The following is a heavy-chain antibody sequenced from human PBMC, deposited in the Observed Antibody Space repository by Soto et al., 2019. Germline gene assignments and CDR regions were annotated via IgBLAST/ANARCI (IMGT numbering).Heavy chain of an antibody. CDR3: TTLAEAAQGKDYYYYYMDV. J-gene: IGHJ6*03. CDR1: GFTFSNAW. Sequence: GGSLRLSCAASGFTFSNAWMSWVRQAPGKGLEWVGRIKSKTDGGTTDYAAPVKGRFTISRDDSKNTLYLQMNSLKTEDTAVYYCTTLAEAAQGKDYYYYYMDVWGKGTTVTVSS. D-gene: IGHD6-6*01. V-gene: IGHV3-15*01. CDR2: IKSKTDGGTT.